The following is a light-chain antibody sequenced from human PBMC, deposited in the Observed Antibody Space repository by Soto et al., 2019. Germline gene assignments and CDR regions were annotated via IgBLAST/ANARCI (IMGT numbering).Light chain of an antibody. CDR1: QSISSY. V-gene: IGKV1-39*01. CDR3: QQSYDTPFT. Sequence: DIQMTQSPSSLSASVGDRVTITCRASQSISSYLNWYQQKPGKAPKLLMYAVSTLQSGVPSRFSGSGSGTDFTLTISSLQSEDFATYFCQQSYDTPFTFGPGTKVDIK. CDR2: AVS. J-gene: IGKJ3*01.